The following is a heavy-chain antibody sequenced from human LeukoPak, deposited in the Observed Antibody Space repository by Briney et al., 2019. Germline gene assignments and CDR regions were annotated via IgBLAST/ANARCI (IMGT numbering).Heavy chain of an antibody. D-gene: IGHD7-27*01. Sequence: PGGSLRLSCAASGFTFDDYTMHWVRQAPGKGLEWVSLISWDGGSTYYADSVKGRFTISRDNSKNSLYLQMNSLRTEDTALYYCAKGSNWGGWYFDPWGPGTLVTVSS. V-gene: IGHV3-43*01. J-gene: IGHJ2*01. CDR3: AKGSNWGGWYFDP. CDR2: ISWDGGST. CDR1: GFTFDDYT.